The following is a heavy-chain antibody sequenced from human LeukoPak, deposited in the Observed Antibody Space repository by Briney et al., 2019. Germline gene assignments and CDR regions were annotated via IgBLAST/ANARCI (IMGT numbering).Heavy chain of an antibody. Sequence: GGSLRLSCAASGFTFSTYWVHWVRQAPGKGLVWVSRINPDGSRTDYADSVKGRFTISRDNAKNTLYLQMNSLRAEDTAVYFCARDHNWGFDYWGQGILVTVSS. V-gene: IGHV3-74*01. CDR3: ARDHNWGFDY. D-gene: IGHD7-27*01. CDR1: GFTFSTYW. J-gene: IGHJ4*02. CDR2: INPDGSRT.